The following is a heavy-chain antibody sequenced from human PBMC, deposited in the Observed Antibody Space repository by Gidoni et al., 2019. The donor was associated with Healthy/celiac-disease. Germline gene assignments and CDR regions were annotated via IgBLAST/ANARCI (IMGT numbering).Heavy chain of an antibody. Sequence: EVQLVESGVGLVPPVRSLRLSFPASGFTFSSDSMNWVRQAPGKGLEWVSYISSSSSTIYYADSGKGRCTISRDNAKNSLYLQMNSLRDEDTAVYYCARDGRIYTNYYFDYWGQGTLVTVSS. CDR3: ARDGRIYTNYYFDY. CDR1: GFTFSSDS. J-gene: IGHJ4*02. V-gene: IGHV3-48*02. CDR2: ISSSSSTI. D-gene: IGHD2-15*01.